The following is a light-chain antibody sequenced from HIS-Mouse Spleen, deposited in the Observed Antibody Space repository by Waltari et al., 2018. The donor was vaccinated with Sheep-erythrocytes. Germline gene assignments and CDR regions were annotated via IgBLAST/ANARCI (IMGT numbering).Light chain of an antibody. CDR3: QQANSFPIT. CDR2: APS. Sequence: DIQMTQSPSSVSASVGDRVTITCRASQGISSWLALYQQKPGKARKLLIYAPSSLQSWVPSRFSGSGSGTDFTLTISSLQPEDFATYYCQQANSFPITFGQGTRLEIK. J-gene: IGKJ5*01. CDR1: QGISSW. V-gene: IGKV1-12*01.